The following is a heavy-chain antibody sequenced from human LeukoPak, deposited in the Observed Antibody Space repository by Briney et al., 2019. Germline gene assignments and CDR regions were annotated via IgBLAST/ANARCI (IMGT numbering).Heavy chain of an antibody. CDR3: ARGWGYFDS. V-gene: IGHV4-59*08. Sequence: PSETLSLTCTVSGGSISSYYWSWIRQPPGRRLEWIGYIYYSGNTNYNPSLKSRVTISVDTSKNQFSLKLSSVTAADTAVYHCARGWGYFDSWGQGTLVTVSS. CDR2: IYYSGNT. CDR1: GGSISSYY. D-gene: IGHD7-27*01. J-gene: IGHJ4*02.